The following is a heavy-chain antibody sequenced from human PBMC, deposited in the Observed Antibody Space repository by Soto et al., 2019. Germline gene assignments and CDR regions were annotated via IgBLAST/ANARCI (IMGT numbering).Heavy chain of an antibody. Sequence: EEQLVESGGGLVQPGGSLRLSCAASGFTFSSYWMHWVRQAPGKGLVWVSRINPGGSITSYADAVKGRFIISRDNAKDTLYLQMNSLGADDTAVYYCARVPIGKYGVWNYWGQGTLVTVSS. J-gene: IGHJ4*02. D-gene: IGHD2-8*01. V-gene: IGHV3-74*01. CDR1: GFTFSSYW. CDR3: ARVPIGKYGVWNY. CDR2: INPGGSIT.